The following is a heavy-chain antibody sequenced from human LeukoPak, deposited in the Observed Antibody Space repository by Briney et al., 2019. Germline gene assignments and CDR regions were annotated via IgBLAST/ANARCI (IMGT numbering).Heavy chain of an antibody. CDR3: ARDRQLWTFDY. CDR2: MNPNGGNT. V-gene: IGHV1-8*03. CDR1: GYTFTSYD. Sequence: ASVKVSCKASGYTFTSYDINWVRQATGQGLEWMGWMNPNGGNTGYAQKFQGRVTITRNTSISTAYMELSSLRSEDTAVYYCARDRQLWTFDYWGQGTLVTVSS. J-gene: IGHJ4*02. D-gene: IGHD5-18*01.